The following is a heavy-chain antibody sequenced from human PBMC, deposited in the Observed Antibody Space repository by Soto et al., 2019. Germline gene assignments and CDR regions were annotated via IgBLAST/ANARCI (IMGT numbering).Heavy chain of an antibody. CDR2: IYYSGST. D-gene: IGHD6-19*01. J-gene: IGHJ6*02. CDR3: ARGIEGWYQGRYYYGMDV. Sequence: SETLSLTCTVSGGSVSSGSYYWSWIRQPPGKGLEWIGYIYYSGSTNYNPSLKSRVTISVDASKNQFSLKLSSVTAADTAVYYCARGIEGWYQGRYYYGMDVWGQGTTVTVS. V-gene: IGHV4-61*01. CDR1: GGSVSSGSYY.